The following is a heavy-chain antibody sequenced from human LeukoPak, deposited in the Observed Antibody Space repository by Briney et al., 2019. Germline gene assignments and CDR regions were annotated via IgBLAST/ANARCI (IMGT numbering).Heavy chain of an antibody. CDR2: IYYSGST. Sequence: SGTLSLTCAVSGGSISSNNWWGWIRQPPGKGLEWIGYIYYSGSTYYNPSLKSRVTMSVDTSKNQLSLKLSSVTAVDTAVYYCAKMRGSSWYRGIDYWGQGTLVTVSS. V-gene: IGHV4-28*01. D-gene: IGHD6-13*01. CDR1: GGSISSNNW. J-gene: IGHJ4*02. CDR3: AKMRGSSWYRGIDY.